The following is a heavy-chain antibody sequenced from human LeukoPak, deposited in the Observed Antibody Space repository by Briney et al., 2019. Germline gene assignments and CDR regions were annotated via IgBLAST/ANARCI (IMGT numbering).Heavy chain of an antibody. CDR2: IKSKTDGGTT. J-gene: IGHJ3*02. D-gene: IGHD2-15*01. CDR1: GFTFSNAW. V-gene: IGHV3-15*01. Sequence: GGSLRLSCAASGFTFSNAWMSWVRQAPGNGMEWLGRIKSKTDGGTTDYAAPVKGRFTISRDDSKNTLYLQMNSLKTEDTAVYYCVGYCSGGNCPNAFDIWGQGAMVTVSS. CDR3: VGYCSGGNCPNAFDI.